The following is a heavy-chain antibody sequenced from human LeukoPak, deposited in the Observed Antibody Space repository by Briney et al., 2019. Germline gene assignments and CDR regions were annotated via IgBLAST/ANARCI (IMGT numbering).Heavy chain of an antibody. Sequence: GGSLRLSCAASGFTFSDYYMSWIRQAPGKGLEWVSYISSSGSTVYYADSVKGRFTISRDNAKNSLNLQMNSLRAEDTAVYYCARDFGNWNFAYWAQEPLVTVPS. CDR1: GFTFSDYY. J-gene: IGHJ4*02. CDR2: ISSSGSTV. V-gene: IGHV3-11*04. CDR3: ARDFGNWNFAY. D-gene: IGHD1-20*01.